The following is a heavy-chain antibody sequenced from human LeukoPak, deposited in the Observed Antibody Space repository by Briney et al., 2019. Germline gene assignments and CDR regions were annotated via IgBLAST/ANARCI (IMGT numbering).Heavy chain of an antibody. J-gene: IGHJ6*03. CDR1: GFTFSSYW. CDR3: ARSPVYYDFWSGYATSRDYYYYYMDV. D-gene: IGHD3-3*01. CDR2: IKQDGSEK. V-gene: IGHV3-7*01. Sequence: GGSLRLSCAASGFTFSSYWMSWVRQAPGKGLEWVANIKQDGSEKYYVDSVKGRFTNSRDNAKNSLYLQMNSLRAEDTAVYYCARSPVYYDFWSGYATSRDYYYYYMDVWGKGTTVTVSS.